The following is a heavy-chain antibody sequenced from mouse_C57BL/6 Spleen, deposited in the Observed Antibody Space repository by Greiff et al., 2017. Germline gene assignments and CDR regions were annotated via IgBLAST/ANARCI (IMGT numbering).Heavy chain of an antibody. J-gene: IGHJ4*01. CDR1: GYTFTSYW. CDR3: ARRCGGYDYLYARDY. CDR2: INPGSGST. D-gene: IGHD2-4*01. Sequence: QVQLQQPGAELVKPGASVKMSCKASGYTFTSYWITWVKQRPGQGLEWIGDINPGSGSTNYNEKFKSKATLTVDKSSSTAYMQLSSLTFEESAVYDGARRCGGYDYLYARDYLGQGHSAPV. V-gene: IGHV1-55*01.